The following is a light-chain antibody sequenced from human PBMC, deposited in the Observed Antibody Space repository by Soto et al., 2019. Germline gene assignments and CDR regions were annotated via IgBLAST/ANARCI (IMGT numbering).Light chain of an antibody. CDR1: NIDIGSYNL. CDR3: CSYAGSSTWV. Sequence: QSALTQPASVSGSPGQSITISCTGTNIDIGSYNLVSWYQHHPGKAPKLMIYEVSKWPSGVSNRFSGSKSGNTASLTISGLQAEDEADYYCCSYAGSSTWVFSGGTKLTVL. CDR2: EVS. V-gene: IGLV2-23*02. J-gene: IGLJ3*02.